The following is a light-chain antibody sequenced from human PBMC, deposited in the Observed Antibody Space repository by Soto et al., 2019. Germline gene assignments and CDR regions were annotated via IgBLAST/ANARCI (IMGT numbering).Light chain of an antibody. CDR1: QSLTSDY. V-gene: IGKV3-20*01. Sequence: EIVLTQSPGTLSLSPGERATLSCRASQSLTSDYLAWYQQKPGQAPRLLIYGASSRAAGIPDRFSGSGSGTDFTLTISKLEPEDFALYYLQQYQTSPPSYPFGQGTKLEI. CDR2: GAS. J-gene: IGKJ2*01. CDR3: QQYQTSPPSYP.